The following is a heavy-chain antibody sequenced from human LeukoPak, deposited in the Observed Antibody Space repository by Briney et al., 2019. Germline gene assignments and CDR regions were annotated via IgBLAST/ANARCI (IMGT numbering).Heavy chain of an antibody. D-gene: IGHD3-22*01. Sequence: GGSLRLSCAASGFTFSSYGMHWVRRAPGKGLEWVAVISYDGSNKYYADSVKGRFTISRDNSKNTLYLQMNSLRAEDTAVYYCAKGRIYDSSGWFDYWGQGTLVTVSS. CDR3: AKGRIYDSSGWFDY. CDR2: ISYDGSNK. J-gene: IGHJ4*02. V-gene: IGHV3-30*18. CDR1: GFTFSSYG.